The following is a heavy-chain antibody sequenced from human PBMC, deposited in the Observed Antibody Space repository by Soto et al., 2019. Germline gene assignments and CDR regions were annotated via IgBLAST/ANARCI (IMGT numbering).Heavy chain of an antibody. Sequence: QVQLVHSGAEVKKPGSSVKVSCKASGGTFSSYTISWVRQAPGQGLEWMGRIIPILGIANYAPKFQGRGPITANKSTSTAYMELSSLRSEDTAVYYCASTYCTNGVCYLRYMDVWGKGTTVTVSS. CDR1: GGTFSSYT. CDR2: IIPILGIA. J-gene: IGHJ6*03. CDR3: ASTYCTNGVCYLRYMDV. V-gene: IGHV1-69*02. D-gene: IGHD2-8*01.